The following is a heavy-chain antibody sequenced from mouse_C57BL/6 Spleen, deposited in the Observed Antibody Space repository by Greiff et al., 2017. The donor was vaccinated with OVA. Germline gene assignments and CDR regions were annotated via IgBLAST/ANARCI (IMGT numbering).Heavy chain of an antibody. D-gene: IGHD2-4*01. V-gene: IGHV1-55*01. Sequence: QVQLKESGAELVKPGASVKMSCKASGYTFISYWITWVKQRPGQGLEWIGDIYPGSGSTNYNEKSKSKATLTVDTSSSTAYMQLSSLTSEDSAVYYCARGDDSAWFAYWGQGTLVTVSA. J-gene: IGHJ3*01. CDR2: IYPGSGST. CDR1: GYTFISYW. CDR3: ARGDDSAWFAY.